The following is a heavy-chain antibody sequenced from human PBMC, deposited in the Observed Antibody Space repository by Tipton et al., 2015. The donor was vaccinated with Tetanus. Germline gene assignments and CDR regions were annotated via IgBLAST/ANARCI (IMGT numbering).Heavy chain of an antibody. CDR3: ARVVEVAVAGMGLYYYYGMDV. Sequence: TLSLTCTVSGASISSGGYYWSWIRQHPGKGLEWVGYIYYSGSTYYNPSLKSRVIISVDTSKNQFSLKLSSVTAADTAVYYCARVVEVAVAGMGLYYYYGMDVWGQGTTVTVSS. CDR2: IYYSGST. D-gene: IGHD6-19*01. J-gene: IGHJ6*02. CDR1: GASISSGGYY. V-gene: IGHV4-31*03.